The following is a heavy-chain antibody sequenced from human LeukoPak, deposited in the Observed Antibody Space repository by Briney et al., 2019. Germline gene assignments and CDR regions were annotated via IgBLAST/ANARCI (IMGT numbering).Heavy chain of an antibody. CDR3: ARDRCSGGSCYTL. D-gene: IGHD2-15*01. J-gene: IGHJ4*02. Sequence: QAGGSLRLSCAASGFTFSSYWMSWVRQAPGKGLEWVANIKQDGSEKYYVDSVEGRFTISRDNAKNSLYLQMNSLRAEDTAVYYCARDRCSGGSCYTLWGQGTLVTASS. V-gene: IGHV3-7*01. CDR1: GFTFSSYW. CDR2: IKQDGSEK.